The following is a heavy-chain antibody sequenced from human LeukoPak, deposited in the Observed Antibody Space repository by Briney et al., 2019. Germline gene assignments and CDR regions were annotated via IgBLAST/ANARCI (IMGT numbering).Heavy chain of an antibody. D-gene: IGHD3-22*01. CDR2: IIPILGIA. V-gene: IGHV1-69*04. J-gene: IGHJ6*02. CDR3: ARVRAAYYYDSSGYYPNYYYYGMDV. CDR1: GGTFSSYA. Sequence: ASVKVSCKASGGTFSSYAISWVRQAPGQGLEWMGRIIPILGIANYAQKFQGRATITADKSTSTAYMELSSLRSEDTAVYYCARVRAAYYYDSSGYYPNYYYYGMDVWGQGTTVTVSS.